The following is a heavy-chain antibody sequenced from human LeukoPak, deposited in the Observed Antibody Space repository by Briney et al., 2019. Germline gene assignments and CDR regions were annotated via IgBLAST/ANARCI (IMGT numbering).Heavy chain of an antibody. CDR1: GGSFSGYY. J-gene: IGHJ5*02. CDR2: INHSGST. Sequence: SETLSPTCAVYGGSFSGYYWSWIRQPPGKGLEWIGEINHSGSTNYNPSLKSRVTISVDTSKNQFSLKLSSVTAADTAVYYCAKVVPAAHNNWFDPWGQGTLVTVSS. CDR3: AKVVPAAHNNWFDP. V-gene: IGHV4-34*01. D-gene: IGHD2-2*01.